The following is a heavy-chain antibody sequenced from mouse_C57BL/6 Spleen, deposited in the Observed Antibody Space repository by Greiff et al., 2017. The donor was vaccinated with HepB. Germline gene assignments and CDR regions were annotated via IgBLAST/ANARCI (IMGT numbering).Heavy chain of an antibody. CDR2: IDPSDSYT. V-gene: IGHV1-69*01. D-gene: IGHD1-1*01. J-gene: IGHJ3*01. Sequence: VQLQQSGAELVMPGASVKLSCKASGYTFTSYWMHWVKQRPGQGLEWIGGIDPSDSYTNYNQKFKGKSTLTVDKSSSTAYMQLSSLTSEDSAVYYCARGNYGSPFAYWGQGTLVTVSA. CDR3: ARGNYGSPFAY. CDR1: GYTFTSYW.